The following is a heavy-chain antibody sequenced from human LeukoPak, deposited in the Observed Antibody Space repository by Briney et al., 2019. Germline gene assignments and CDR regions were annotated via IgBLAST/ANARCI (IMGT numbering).Heavy chain of an antibody. CDR1: GFTFSSYE. Sequence: GGSLRLSCAASGFTFSSYEMNWVRQAPGKGPEWVSYISSSGNTIYYADSVKGRFTISRDNAENSLYLQMNSLRAEDTAVYYCARVFYCATTSCHFNDYWGQGTLVTVSS. V-gene: IGHV3-48*03. J-gene: IGHJ4*02. D-gene: IGHD2-2*01. CDR3: ARVFYCATTSCHFNDY. CDR2: ISSSGNTI.